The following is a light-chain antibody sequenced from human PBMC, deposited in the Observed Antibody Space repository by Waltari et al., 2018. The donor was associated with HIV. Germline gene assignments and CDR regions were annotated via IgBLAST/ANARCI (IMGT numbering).Light chain of an antibody. CDR3: QQRSNWPS. CDR2: DAS. V-gene: IGKV3-11*01. CDR1: QSVSSY. Sequence: EIVLTQSPATLSLSPGERATLSCRASQSVSSYLAWYQQKPGHAPRLLIYDASNRATGIPARFSGSGSGTDCTLTISSLEPEDFAVYYCQQRSNWPSFGQGTKLEIK. J-gene: IGKJ2*03.